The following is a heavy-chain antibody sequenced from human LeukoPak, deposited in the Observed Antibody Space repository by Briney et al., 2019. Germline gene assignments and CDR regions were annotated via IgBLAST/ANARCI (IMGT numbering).Heavy chain of an antibody. CDR2: ISSSSNNI. J-gene: IGHJ5*02. CDR1: GFTFSDYY. Sequence: GGSLRLSCAASGFTFSDYYMTWIRQAPGKGLEWVSYISSSSNNIHYANSVRGQFTISRDNAKNSVYLQMNSLRAEDTAMYYCARAAGWFDPWGQGTLVTVSS. CDR3: ARAAGWFDP. V-gene: IGHV3-11*01.